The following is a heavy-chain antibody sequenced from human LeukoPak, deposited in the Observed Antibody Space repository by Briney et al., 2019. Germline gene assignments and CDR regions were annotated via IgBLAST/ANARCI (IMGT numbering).Heavy chain of an antibody. Sequence: PGGSLRLSCAASGFTFSSYSMNWVRQAPGKGLEWVSSISSSSSYIYYADSVKGRFTISRDNAKNSLYLQMNSLRAEDTAVYYCAKCLPQQVGATTNSPDYWGQGTLVTVSS. CDR3: AKCLPQQVGATTNSPDY. D-gene: IGHD1-26*01. V-gene: IGHV3-21*04. J-gene: IGHJ4*02. CDR2: ISSSSSYI. CDR1: GFTFSSYS.